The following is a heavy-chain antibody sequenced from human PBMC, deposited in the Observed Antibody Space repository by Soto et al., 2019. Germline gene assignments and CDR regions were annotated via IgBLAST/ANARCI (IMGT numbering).Heavy chain of an antibody. J-gene: IGHJ5*02. CDR3: TRHGSGDYFLFDP. V-gene: IGHV3-74*01. CDR1: GFTFSSFW. Sequence: EVQLVESGGGLVQPGGSLRLSCAASGFTFSSFWMHWVRQAPGKGREWVSRASPDGTSTSYADYVKGRFTISRDNAKNTLFMQMNSLRAEDTAVYYCTRHGSGDYFLFDPWGQGTLVTVSS. D-gene: IGHD4-17*01. CDR2: ASPDGTST.